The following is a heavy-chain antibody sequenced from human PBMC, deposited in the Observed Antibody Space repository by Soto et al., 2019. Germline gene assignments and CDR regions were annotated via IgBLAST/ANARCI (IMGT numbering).Heavy chain of an antibody. V-gene: IGHV1-69*13. D-gene: IGHD3-22*01. CDR3: AKGVDSSAYSAFDY. CDR2: IIPIFGTA. Sequence: SVKVSCKASGGTFSSYAISWVRQAPGQGLEWMGGIIPIFGTANYAQKFQGRVTITADESTSTAYMELSSLRSEDTAVYYCAKGVDSSAYSAFDYWGQGTLVTVSS. J-gene: IGHJ4*02. CDR1: GGTFSSYA.